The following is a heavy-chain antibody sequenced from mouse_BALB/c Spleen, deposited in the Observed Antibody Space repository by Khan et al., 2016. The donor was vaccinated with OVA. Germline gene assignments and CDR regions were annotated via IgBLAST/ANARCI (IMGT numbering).Heavy chain of an antibody. D-gene: IGHD2-3*01. CDR2: ISYSGST. Sequence: EVQLQESGPGLVKPSQSLSLTCTVTGYSITSDYAWNWIRQFPGNQLEWMGYISYSGSTSYNPSLKSRISITRDTSKNQFFLQLNSVTTEDTTTYYCARRGEGYYEAMDYWGQGTSVTVSS. CDR1: GYSITSDYA. J-gene: IGHJ4*01. V-gene: IGHV3-2*02. CDR3: ARRGEGYYEAMDY.